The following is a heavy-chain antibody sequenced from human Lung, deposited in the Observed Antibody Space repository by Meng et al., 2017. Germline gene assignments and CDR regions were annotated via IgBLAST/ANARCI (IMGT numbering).Heavy chain of an antibody. CDR3: ARGPTTMAHDFDY. V-gene: IGHV4-34*01. D-gene: IGHD4-11*01. Sequence: VHLQQGGEGLLKPSGTLSLTCVVSGGSFSDYYWSWIRQPPGKGLEWIGEINHSGSTNYNPSLESRATISVDTSQNNLSLKLSSVTAADSAVYYCARGPTTMAHDFDYWGQGTLVTVSS. J-gene: IGHJ4*02. CDR2: INHSGST. CDR1: GGSFSDYY.